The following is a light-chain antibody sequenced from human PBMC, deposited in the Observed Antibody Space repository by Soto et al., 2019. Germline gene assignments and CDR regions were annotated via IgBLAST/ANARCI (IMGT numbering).Light chain of an antibody. J-gene: IGLJ1*01. V-gene: IGLV2-23*01. Sequence: QSALSQPASVSGSPGQSITISCTGTSSDVGRFNHVSWYQQHPGKAPKLMIYEGTKRPSGVSIRFSGSKSGNTASLTISVLQAEDEADYHCCSYAAGDTFVFGTGTKLTVL. CDR3: CSYAAGDTFV. CDR2: EGT. CDR1: SSDVGRFNH.